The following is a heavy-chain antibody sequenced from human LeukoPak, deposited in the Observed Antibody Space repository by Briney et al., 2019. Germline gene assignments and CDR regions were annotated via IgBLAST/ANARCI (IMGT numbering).Heavy chain of an antibody. CDR3: ARDTPESSGYIPSDY. J-gene: IGHJ4*02. D-gene: IGHD3-22*01. CDR1: GGSISSSH. Sequence: SETLSLTCTVSGGSISSSHWSWIRQPAGKGLEWIGRIYTSGSTNYNPSLKSRVTMSVDTSKNQFSLNLISVTAADTAVYYCARDTPESSGYIPSDYWGQGTLVTVSS. V-gene: IGHV4-4*07. CDR2: IYTSGST.